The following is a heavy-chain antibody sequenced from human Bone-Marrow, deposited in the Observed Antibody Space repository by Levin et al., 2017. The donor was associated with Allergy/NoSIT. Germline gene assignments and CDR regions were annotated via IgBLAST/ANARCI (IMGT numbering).Heavy chain of an antibody. J-gene: IGHJ4*02. D-gene: IGHD1-26*01. V-gene: IGHV3-9*01. CDR2: ISWNTGSV. CDR3: VKGGGTFRDPFDS. Sequence: AGGSLRLSCAASGFTFDDYAMHWVRQAPGKGLEWVSGISWNTGSVGYADSVKGRFIISRDNIKNSLSLQMNSLRTDDTAFYYCVKGGGTFRDPFDSWGQGTLVTVSS. CDR1: GFTFDDYA.